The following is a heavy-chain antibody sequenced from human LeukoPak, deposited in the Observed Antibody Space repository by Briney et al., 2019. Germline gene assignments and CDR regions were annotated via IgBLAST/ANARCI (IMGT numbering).Heavy chain of an antibody. CDR3: ARSGDSSGYYPYYFDY. J-gene: IGHJ4*02. V-gene: IGHV3-30-3*01. D-gene: IGHD3-22*01. Sequence: GRSLRLSCAASGFTFGNYAMHWVRQAPGKGLEWVAVISYSGSNKYYADSVKGRFTISRDNSKNTLYLQLDSLRAEDTAVYYCARSGDSSGYYPYYFDYWGQGTLVTVSS. CDR1: GFTFGNYA. CDR2: ISYSGSNK.